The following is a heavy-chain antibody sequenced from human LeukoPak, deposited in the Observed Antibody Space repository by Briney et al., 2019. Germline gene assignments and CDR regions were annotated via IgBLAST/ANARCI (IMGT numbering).Heavy chain of an antibody. Sequence: ASVKVSCKASGYTFTDYYLHWVRQAPGQGLEWMGWIKPNSGGRNYAQKFQGRVTMTRDTSITTAYMELSSLRSDDTAVYYCLGSGIRGIGYYFDYWGQGTLVTVSS. CDR2: IKPNSGGR. J-gene: IGHJ4*02. CDR3: LGSGIRGIGYYFDY. CDR1: GYTFTDYY. V-gene: IGHV1-2*02. D-gene: IGHD3-10*01.